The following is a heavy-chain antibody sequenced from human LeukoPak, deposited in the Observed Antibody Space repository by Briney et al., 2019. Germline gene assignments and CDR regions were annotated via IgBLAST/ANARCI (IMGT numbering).Heavy chain of an antibody. D-gene: IGHD2-2*01. Sequence: SETLSLTCAVYGGSFSGYYWSWIRQPPGKGLEWIGEINHSGSTNYNPSLKSRVTISVDTSKSQFSLKLSSVTAADTAVYYCARVVVVPAATYYYYGMDVWGQGTTVTVSS. J-gene: IGHJ6*02. V-gene: IGHV4-34*01. CDR2: INHSGST. CDR3: ARVVVVPAATYYYYGMDV. CDR1: GGSFSGYY.